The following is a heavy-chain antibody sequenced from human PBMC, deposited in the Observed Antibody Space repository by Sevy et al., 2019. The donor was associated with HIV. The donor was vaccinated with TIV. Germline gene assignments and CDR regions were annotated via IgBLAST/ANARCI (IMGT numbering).Heavy chain of an antibody. CDR2: IHHAGGT. V-gene: IGHV4-30-2*01. CDR3: ARARRGGNLAFDI. CDR1: GGSITSTDFS. D-gene: IGHD2-15*01. J-gene: IGHJ3*02. Sequence: SETLSLTCAVSGGSITSTDFSCSWIRQAPGRGLEWIGFIHHAGGTYYNPSFQSRVTISVDRPRNEFSRKLSFVTAADTAVYYCARARRGGNLAFDIWGQGTMVTVSS.